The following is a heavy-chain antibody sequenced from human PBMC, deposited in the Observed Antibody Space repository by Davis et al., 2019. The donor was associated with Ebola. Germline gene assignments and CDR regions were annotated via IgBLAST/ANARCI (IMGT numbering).Heavy chain of an antibody. D-gene: IGHD2-2*01. J-gene: IGHJ6*04. CDR2: IYPGDSDT. CDR3: ATHSPNCNSTSCYAGSYYGMDV. Sequence: GGSLRLSCKGSGYSFTSYWIGWVHQMPGKGLEWMGIIYPGDSDTRYSPSFQGQVTISADKSISTAYLQWSSLKASDTAMYYCATHSPNCNSTSCYAGSYYGMDVWGKGTTVTVSS. CDR1: GYSFTSYW. V-gene: IGHV5-51*07.